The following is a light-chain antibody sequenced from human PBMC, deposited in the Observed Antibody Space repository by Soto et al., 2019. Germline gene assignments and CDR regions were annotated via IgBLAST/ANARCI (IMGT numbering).Light chain of an antibody. V-gene: IGLV2-14*01. CDR2: EVS. Sequence: QSVLTQPASVSGSPGQSITISCTGTSSDVGGYKFVSWYQQHPDKAPKLMIYEVSNRPSGVSDRFSGSKSGNTASLTVSGLQAEDEADYFCSSYAGSNNVIFGGGTKVTVL. J-gene: IGLJ2*01. CDR1: SSDVGGYKF. CDR3: SSYAGSNNVI.